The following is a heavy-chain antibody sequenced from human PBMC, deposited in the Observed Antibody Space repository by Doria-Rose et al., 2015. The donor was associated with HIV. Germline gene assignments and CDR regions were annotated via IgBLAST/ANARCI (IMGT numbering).Heavy chain of an antibody. CDR3: ARMGSYRELDY. CDR1: GASVSSRGHY. V-gene: IGHV4-31*03. J-gene: IGHJ4*02. D-gene: IGHD3-3*01. CDR2: TYYTGTS. Sequence: TCNVSGASVSSRGHYWNWIRTVPGKGLESLGYTYYTGTSDYSPSLKSRLNMAVDTSKNQFSLKLSFVTVADTAVYYCARMGSYRELDYWGQGALVIVSA.